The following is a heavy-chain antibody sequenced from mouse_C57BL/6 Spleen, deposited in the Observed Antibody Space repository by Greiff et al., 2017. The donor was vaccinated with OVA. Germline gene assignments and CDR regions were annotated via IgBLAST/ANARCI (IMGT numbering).Heavy chain of an antibody. Sequence: QVQLQQPGAELVRPGSSVKLSCKASGYTFTSYWMDWVKQRPGQGLEWIGNIYPSDSETNYNQKFKDKATLTVDKSSSTAYMQLSSLTSEDSAVSYCARAYYSNYEFAYWGQGTLVTVSA. CDR3: ARAYYSNYEFAY. CDR2: IYPSDSET. CDR1: GYTFTSYW. V-gene: IGHV1-61*01. J-gene: IGHJ3*01. D-gene: IGHD2-5*01.